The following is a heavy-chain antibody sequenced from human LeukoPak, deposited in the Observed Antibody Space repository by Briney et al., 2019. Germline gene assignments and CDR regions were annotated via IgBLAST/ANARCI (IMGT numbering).Heavy chain of an antibody. CDR1: GFTFSTYA. D-gene: IGHD1-14*01. CDR2: ISYGENPY. V-gene: IGHV3-30*01. J-gene: IGHJ3*02. Sequence: GGSLRLSCAASGFTFSTYAIHWVRQAPGKGLEWVAIISYGENPYSYADSVQGRFTISRDNSQSTVRLQMNSLRPEDTAVYFCARNHFNQNVFDIWGQGTMVTVSS. CDR3: ARNHFNQNVFDI.